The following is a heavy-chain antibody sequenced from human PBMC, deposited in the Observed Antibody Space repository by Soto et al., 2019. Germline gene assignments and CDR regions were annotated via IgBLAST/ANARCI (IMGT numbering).Heavy chain of an antibody. D-gene: IGHD6-19*01. Sequence: ASVKVSCKASGYTFTGYYMHWVRQAPGQGLEWMGWINPNSGGTNYAQKFQGWVTMTRDTSISTAYMELSRLRSDDTAVYYCARVRSSGWTGGFDYWGQGTLVPVSS. CDR1: GYTFTGYY. J-gene: IGHJ4*02. CDR2: INPNSGGT. V-gene: IGHV1-2*04. CDR3: ARVRSSGWTGGFDY.